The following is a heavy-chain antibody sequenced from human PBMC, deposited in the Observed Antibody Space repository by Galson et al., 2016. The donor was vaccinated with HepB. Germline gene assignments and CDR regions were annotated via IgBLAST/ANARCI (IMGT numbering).Heavy chain of an antibody. CDR2: IHHSGTT. V-gene: IGHV4-4*02. CDR3: ARPYYVGAFDL. D-gene: IGHD3-16*01. Sequence: SETLSLTCTVSGDSISSANWWTWVRQPPKKGLEWIGEIHHSGTTNYSPSLMSRVTISLDKSKNQFSLKVTSVTAADTAVYYCARPYYVGAFDLWSQGTMVTVSS. J-gene: IGHJ3*01. CDR1: GDSISSANW.